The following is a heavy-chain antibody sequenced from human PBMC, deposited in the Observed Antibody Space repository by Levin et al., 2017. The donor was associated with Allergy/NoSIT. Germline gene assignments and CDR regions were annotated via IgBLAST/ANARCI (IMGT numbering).Heavy chain of an antibody. V-gene: IGHV3-43*01. J-gene: IGHJ4*02. Sequence: GGSLRLSCAASGFTFDDYTMHWVRQAPGKGLEWVSLISWDGGSTYYADSVKGRFTISRDNSKNSLYLQMNSLRTEDTALYYCAKEHEVGRMPVGATHARRAGPVEAPFDYWGQGTLVTVSS. CDR1: GFTFDDYT. CDR3: AKEHEVGRMPVGATHARRAGPVEAPFDY. CDR2: ISWDGGST. D-gene: IGHD1-26*01.